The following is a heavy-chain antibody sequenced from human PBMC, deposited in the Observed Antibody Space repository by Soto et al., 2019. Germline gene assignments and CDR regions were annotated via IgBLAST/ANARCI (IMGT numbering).Heavy chain of an antibody. Sequence: PGGSLRLSCAASGFTFSSYGMHWVRQAPGKGLEWVAVIWYDGSNKYYADSVKGRFTISRDNSKNTLYLQMNSLRAEDTAVYYCARDLGGPGGYYYYGMDGWGQGNTVTVSS. CDR3: ARDLGGPGGYYYYGMDG. J-gene: IGHJ6*02. CDR1: GFTFSSYG. D-gene: IGHD1-26*01. V-gene: IGHV3-33*01. CDR2: IWYDGSNK.